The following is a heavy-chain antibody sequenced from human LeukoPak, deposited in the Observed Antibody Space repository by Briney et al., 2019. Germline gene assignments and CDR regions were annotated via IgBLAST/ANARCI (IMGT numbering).Heavy chain of an antibody. CDR1: GYTFATYY. J-gene: IGHJ6*03. Sequence: GASVKVFCKASGYTFATYYIHWVRQAPGQGLEWMGIINPTGGSTSYAQKFQGRVSMTRDTSTSTVYMEMSSLRSEDTAVYYCARSAGLGAYYYMDVWGKGTTVTVSS. V-gene: IGHV1-46*01. CDR3: ARSAGLGAYYYMDV. CDR2: INPTGGST. D-gene: IGHD1-14*01.